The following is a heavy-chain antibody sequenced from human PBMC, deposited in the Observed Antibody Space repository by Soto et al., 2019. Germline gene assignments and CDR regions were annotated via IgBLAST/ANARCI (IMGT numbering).Heavy chain of an antibody. J-gene: IGHJ3*02. CDR2: IFYSGTT. V-gene: IGHV4-59*01. Sequence: SESLSLTCTVSGGSISSYFWSWIRQSRGEGLEWIGYIFYSGTTNYGPSLKSRVTMSLGTAKNQFSLNLTSVTAADTAVYYCARGRGGTYDAFDIWGQGTMVTVSS. D-gene: IGHD1-26*01. CDR1: GGSISSYF. CDR3: ARGRGGTYDAFDI.